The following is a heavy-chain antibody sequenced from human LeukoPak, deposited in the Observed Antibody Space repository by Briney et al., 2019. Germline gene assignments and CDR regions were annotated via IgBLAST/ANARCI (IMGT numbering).Heavy chain of an antibody. Sequence: SETLSLTCTVSGDSISSYYWSWIRQPPGKGLEWIGYIYYSGSASYNPSLKSRVTISVDTSKNQFSLKLSSVTAADTAVYYCARIAPYYGDNWFDPWGQGTLVTVSS. CDR3: ARIAPYYGDNWFDP. J-gene: IGHJ5*02. CDR1: GDSISSYY. CDR2: IYYSGSA. V-gene: IGHV4-59*01. D-gene: IGHD4-17*01.